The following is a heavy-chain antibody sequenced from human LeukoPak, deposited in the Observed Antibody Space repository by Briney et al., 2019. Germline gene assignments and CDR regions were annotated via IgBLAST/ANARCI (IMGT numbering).Heavy chain of an antibody. D-gene: IGHD6-19*01. V-gene: IGHV4-4*07. CDR3: ARLGGDTGGWWAFDY. CDR1: GGSISSYY. J-gene: IGHJ4*02. CDR2: IYTSGST. Sequence: PSETLSLTCTVSGGSISSYYWSWIRQPAGKGLEWIGRIYTSGSTNYNPSLKSRVTISVDTSKTHFSLKLTSVTAADTAVYYCARLGGDTGGWWAFDYWGQGTLVTVSS.